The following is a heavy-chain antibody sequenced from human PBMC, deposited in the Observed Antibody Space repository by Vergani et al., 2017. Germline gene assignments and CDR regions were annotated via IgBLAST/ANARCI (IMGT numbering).Heavy chain of an antibody. CDR1: GFTFSDYY. CDR3: ARVGRNGYILPNLSYFDY. V-gene: IGHV3-11*01. D-gene: IGHD5-24*01. CDR2: ISSSGSTI. Sequence: VQLLESGGGLVQPGGSLRLSCAASGFTFSDYYMSWIRQAPGKGLEWVSYISSSGSTIYYADSVKGRFTISRDNAKNSLYLQMNSLRAEDTAVYYCARVGRNGYILPNLSYFDYWGQGTLVTVSS. J-gene: IGHJ4*02.